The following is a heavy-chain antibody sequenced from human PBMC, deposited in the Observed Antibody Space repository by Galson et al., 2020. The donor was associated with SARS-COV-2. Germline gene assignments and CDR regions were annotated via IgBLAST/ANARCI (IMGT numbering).Heavy chain of an antibody. CDR1: DDSISDSRYY. CDR2: ISSRGTT. V-gene: IGHV4-39*07. Sequence: SETLSLTCTVSDDSISDSRYYWGWVRQPPGKGLEWIGRISSRGTTYSKQSLKSRVTMSMDISKNHFSLQLHSVTAADTAMYYCAREGANSWYVDSWGRYTLGTGPS. D-gene: IGHD4-17*01. J-gene: IGHJ2*01. CDR3: AREGANSWYVDS.